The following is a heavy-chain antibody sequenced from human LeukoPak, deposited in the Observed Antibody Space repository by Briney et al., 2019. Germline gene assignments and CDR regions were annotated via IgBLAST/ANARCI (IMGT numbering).Heavy chain of an antibody. D-gene: IGHD6-19*01. CDR2: IYSGGST. Sequence: GGSLRLSCAASGLTVSSNYMSWVRQAPGKGLEWASVIYSGGSTYYADSVKGRFTISRDNSKNTLHLQMNSLRAEDTAVYYCARGAGSSGWYVTDYWGQGTLVTVSS. V-gene: IGHV3-53*01. J-gene: IGHJ4*02. CDR3: ARGAGSSGWYVTDY. CDR1: GLTVSSNY.